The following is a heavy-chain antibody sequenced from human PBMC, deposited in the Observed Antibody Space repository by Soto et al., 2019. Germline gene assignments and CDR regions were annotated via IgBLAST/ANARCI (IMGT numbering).Heavy chain of an antibody. J-gene: IGHJ4*02. CDR1: GDSMRGYHFY. D-gene: IGHD6-25*01. CDR2: AYFSGGNT. V-gene: IGHV4-39*01. CDR3: AYGSSSAWIDY. Sequence: SETLSLTCSVSGDSMRGYHFYWGWIRQAPGKGLEWIGSAYFSGGNTYYSPSLKSRVSISVDTSKNEFSLRLTSLTAAGTAVYFCAYGSSSAWIDYWGQGTLVTVSS.